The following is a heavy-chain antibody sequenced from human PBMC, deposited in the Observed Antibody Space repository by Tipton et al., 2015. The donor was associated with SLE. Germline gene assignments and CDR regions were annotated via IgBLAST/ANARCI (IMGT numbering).Heavy chain of an antibody. Sequence: SLRLSCAVSGGSIISSSWWSWVRQPPGKGLEWIGDIYHSESPNYNPSLKSRVTISIDNAKNSLYLEINSLRPEDTALYYCARGLAPSGTPPGNWGQGTLVTVSS. J-gene: IGHJ4*02. CDR1: GGSIISSSW. CDR3: ARGLAPSGTPPGN. V-gene: IGHV4-4*02. D-gene: IGHD6-13*01. CDR2: IYHSESP.